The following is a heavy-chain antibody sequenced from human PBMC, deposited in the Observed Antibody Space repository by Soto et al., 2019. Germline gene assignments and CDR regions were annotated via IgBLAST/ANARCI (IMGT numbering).Heavy chain of an antibody. CDR1: GFTFSSYA. D-gene: IGHD6-13*01. CDR3: AKQGGYSNRARHYYYYGMDV. Sequence: PGGSLRLSCAASGFTFSSYAMSWVRQAPGKGLEWVSAISGSGGSTYYADSVKGRFTISRDNSKNTLYLQMNSLRAEDTAVYYCAKQGGYSNRARHYYYYGMDVWGQGTTVTVSS. J-gene: IGHJ6*02. CDR2: ISGSGGST. V-gene: IGHV3-23*01.